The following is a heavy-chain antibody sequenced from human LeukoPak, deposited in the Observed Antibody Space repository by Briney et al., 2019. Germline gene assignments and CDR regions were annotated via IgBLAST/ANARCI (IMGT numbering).Heavy chain of an antibody. V-gene: IGHV4-59*04. CDR1: GGSISGYY. J-gene: IGHJ5*02. CDR3: VGMVRGVRGFDP. D-gene: IGHD3-10*01. Sequence: SETLSLTCTISGGSISGYYWSWIRQPPGKGLEWIGSIYYSGSTYYTPSLKSRAFISVDTSQNHFSLSLRSVTAADTAVYYCVGMVRGVRGFDPWGQGTLVTVSS. CDR2: IYYSGST.